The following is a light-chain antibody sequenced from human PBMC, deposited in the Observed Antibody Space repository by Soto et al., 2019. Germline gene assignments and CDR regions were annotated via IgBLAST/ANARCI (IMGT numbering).Light chain of an antibody. V-gene: IGKV3-11*01. Sequence: DIMLKQSPSTRSLSQGDRATLSCRASQSVGSCLAWYQQKPGQAPRLLIYDASSLASGVPSRFSGSGSGTDFTLTISSLQPEDFAVYYCQQRNNFPRTFGHGT. CDR2: DAS. CDR3: QQRNNFPRT. CDR1: QSVGSC. J-gene: IGKJ1*01.